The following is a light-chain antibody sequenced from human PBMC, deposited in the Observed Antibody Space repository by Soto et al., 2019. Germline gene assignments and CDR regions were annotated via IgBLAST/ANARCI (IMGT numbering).Light chain of an antibody. CDR2: DVS. J-gene: IGLJ3*02. CDR3: SSYTATRTVV. Sequence: QSALTQPASVSGSPGQSITIACTGTSSDVGGYNHVSWYQVHPGKAPRLVIYDVSIRPPAVSDRCSGSTSGNTASLTISGLQAEEEADYYCSSYTATRTVVFGGGTKLTVL. V-gene: IGLV2-14*03. CDR1: SSDVGGYNH.